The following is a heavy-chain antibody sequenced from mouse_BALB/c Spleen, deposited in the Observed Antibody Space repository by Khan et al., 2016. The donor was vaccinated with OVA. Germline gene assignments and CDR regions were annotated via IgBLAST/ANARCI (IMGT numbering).Heavy chain of an antibody. V-gene: IGHV1S137*01. J-gene: IGHJ2*01. Sequence: QVQLQQSGPELVRPGVSVKISCKGSGYTFTDYAMHWVKQSHAKSLEWIGLISTYSGNTNYNQTFKGKATMTVDKSSSTAYMELARLTSEDSAIYYSARPAYDGYYDYWGQGTTLTVSS. D-gene: IGHD2-3*01. CDR2: ISTYSGNT. CDR1: GYTFTDYA. CDR3: ARPAYDGYYDY.